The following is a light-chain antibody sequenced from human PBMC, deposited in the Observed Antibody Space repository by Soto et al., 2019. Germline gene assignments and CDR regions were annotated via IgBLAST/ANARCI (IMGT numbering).Light chain of an antibody. CDR2: AAS. Sequence: DIKMTQSPSSLSASVGDRVTITCRASQSISSYLNWYQQKPGKAPKLLIYAASSLDSGVPSRFSGSGSGTEFTLTISSLQPDDFATYYCQQYNSYSWTFGQGTKVDIK. CDR1: QSISSY. V-gene: IGKV1-5*01. J-gene: IGKJ1*01. CDR3: QQYNSYSWT.